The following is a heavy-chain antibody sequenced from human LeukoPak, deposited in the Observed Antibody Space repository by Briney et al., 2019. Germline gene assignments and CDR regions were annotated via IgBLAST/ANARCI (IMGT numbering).Heavy chain of an antibody. Sequence: SETLSLTCTVSGYSISSGYYWGWIRQPPGKGLEWIGSIYHSGSTYYNPSLKSRVTISVDTSKNQFSLKLSSVTAADTAVYYCARDFPHDSSGSWGQGTLVTVSS. CDR3: ARDFPHDSSGS. J-gene: IGHJ4*02. CDR2: IYHSGST. V-gene: IGHV4-38-2*02. D-gene: IGHD3-22*01. CDR1: GYSISSGYY.